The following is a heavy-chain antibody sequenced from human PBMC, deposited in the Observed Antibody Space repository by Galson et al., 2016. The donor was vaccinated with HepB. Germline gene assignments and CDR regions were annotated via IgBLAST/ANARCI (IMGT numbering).Heavy chain of an antibody. CDR2: ISWDGGST. V-gene: IGHV3-43D*03. J-gene: IGHJ4*02. CDR1: GFTFDDYA. CDR3: AKDIQRDSSSWYGGIYGMDV. Sequence: SLRLSCAASGFTFDDYAMHWVRQAPGKGLEWVSLISWDGGSTYYADSVKGRFTISRDNSKNSLYLQMNSLRAEDTASYYCAKDIQRDSSSWYGGIYGMDVWGQGTLVTVSS. D-gene: IGHD6-13*01.